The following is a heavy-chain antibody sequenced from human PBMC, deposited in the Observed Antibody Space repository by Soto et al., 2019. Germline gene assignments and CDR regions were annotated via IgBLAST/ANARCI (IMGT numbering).Heavy chain of an antibody. CDR1: GFTFSTYP. D-gene: IGHD4-4*01. CDR3: AKPPVITASYYYYDMDV. J-gene: IGHJ6*02. CDR2: ISGSGIST. Sequence: EAQLSESGGGLVQPGGSLRLSCAASGFTFSTYPMSWVRQAPGKGLEWVSGISGSGISTYYADSVKGRFTISRDNSKNTVFLQMNSLRAEDTAVYYCAKPPVITASYYYYDMDVWGHRTTVTVSS. V-gene: IGHV3-23*01.